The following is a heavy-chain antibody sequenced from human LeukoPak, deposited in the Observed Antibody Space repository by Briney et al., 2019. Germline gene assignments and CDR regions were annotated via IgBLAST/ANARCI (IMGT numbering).Heavy chain of an antibody. J-gene: IGHJ4*02. V-gene: IGHV3-48*03. CDR1: GFXFSSYE. CDR3: ARESVAQFDY. Sequence: PGGSLRLSCAVSGFXFSSYEINWVRQAPGKGLEWVSYISDSGSTTKYADSVKGRFTTSRDNAKNSLYLQMNSLRSEDTAIYYCARESVAQFDYWGQGTLVSVSS. CDR2: ISDSGSTT.